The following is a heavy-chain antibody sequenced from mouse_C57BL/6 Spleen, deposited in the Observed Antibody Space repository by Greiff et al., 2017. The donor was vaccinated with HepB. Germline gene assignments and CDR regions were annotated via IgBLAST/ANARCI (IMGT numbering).Heavy chain of an antibody. CDR1: GYTFTTYP. CDR2: FHPYNDDT. D-gene: IGHD2-5*01. V-gene: IGHV1-47*01. J-gene: IGHJ4*01. CDR3: ARTRYSNHYAMDY. Sequence: VQLVESGAELVKPGASVKMSCKASGYTFTTYPIEWMKQNHGKSLEWIGNFHPYNDDTKYNEKFKGKATLTVEKSSSTVYLELSRLTSDDSAVYYCARTRYSNHYAMDYWGQGTSVTVSS.